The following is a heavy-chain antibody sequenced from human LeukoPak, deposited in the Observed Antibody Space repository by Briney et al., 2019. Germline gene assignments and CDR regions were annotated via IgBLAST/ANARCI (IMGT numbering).Heavy chain of an antibody. CDR1: GFTFDDYA. CDR3: ARDRRIDY. Sequence: GGSLRLSCAASGFTFDDYAMQWVRQAPGKGLEWVSGISWNSDNIDYADSVKGRFTISRDNAKNSLYLQMNSLRAEDTAVYYCARDRRIDYWGQGTLVTVSS. V-gene: IGHV3-9*01. CDR2: ISWNSDNI. J-gene: IGHJ4*02.